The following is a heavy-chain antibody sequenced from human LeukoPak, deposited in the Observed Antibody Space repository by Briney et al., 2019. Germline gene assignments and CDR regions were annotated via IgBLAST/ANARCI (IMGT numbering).Heavy chain of an antibody. CDR1: GFTFRSYA. J-gene: IGHJ6*02. V-gene: IGHV3-23*01. D-gene: IGHD4-17*01. CDR3: ARDQSVTNYYYGMDV. Sequence: GGSLRLSCAASGFTFRSYAMSWVRQAPGKGLEWVSSINGGGDSTDYADSVKGRFTISRDNSENTLYLQMNSPRAEGTAIYYCARDQSVTNYYYGMDVWGQGTTVTVSS. CDR2: INGGGDST.